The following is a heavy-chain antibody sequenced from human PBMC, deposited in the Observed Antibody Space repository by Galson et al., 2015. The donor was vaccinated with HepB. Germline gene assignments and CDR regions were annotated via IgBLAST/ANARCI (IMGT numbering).Heavy chain of an antibody. CDR3: TSLNDRDAFKI. J-gene: IGHJ3*02. CDR1: GFTFSNDW. Sequence: SLRLSCAASGFTFSNDWMTWVRQAPGKGLEWVALIKNKLDGGTTDYAAPVKGRFTISRDDSKSTLYLQMSSLKTEDTAVYYCTSLNDRDAFKIWGQGTMVTVSS. CDR2: IKNKLDGGTT. V-gene: IGHV3-15*07. D-gene: IGHD1-1*01.